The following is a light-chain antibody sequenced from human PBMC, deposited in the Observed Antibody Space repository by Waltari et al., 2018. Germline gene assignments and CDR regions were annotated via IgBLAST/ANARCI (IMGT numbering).Light chain of an antibody. CDR3: SSYAGSNAVI. V-gene: IGLV2-8*01. J-gene: IGLJ2*01. CDR2: EVS. CDR1: SSDVGGYNS. Sequence: QSALTQPPSASGSPGQSVTISCTGNSSDVGGYNSVSWYQQHPGKAPKLMIYEVSKRPSGVPDRFSGSKSGNTASLTVSGLQAEDEADFYCSSYAGSNAVIFGGGTKLTVL.